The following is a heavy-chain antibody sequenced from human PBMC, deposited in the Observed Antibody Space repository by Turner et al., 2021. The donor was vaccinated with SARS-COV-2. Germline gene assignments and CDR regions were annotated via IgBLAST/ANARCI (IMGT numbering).Heavy chain of an antibody. D-gene: IGHD3-16*01. CDR3: ARGRDDYIWGSPTPTYYFDY. CDR1: GGSFSGYY. V-gene: IGHV4-34*01. J-gene: IGHJ4*02. Sequence: QVQLQQWGAGLLKPSETLSLTCAVYGGSFSGYYWSWIRQPPGKGLEWIGEINHSGNTNYNPSLQSRVITSVDTSKNHFPLKLTSVTAAHTAVYYCARGRDDYIWGSPTPTYYFDYWGQGTLVTVSS. CDR2: INHSGNT.